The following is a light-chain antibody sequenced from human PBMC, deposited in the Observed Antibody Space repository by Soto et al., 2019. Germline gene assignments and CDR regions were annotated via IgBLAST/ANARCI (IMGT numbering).Light chain of an antibody. CDR1: SSDVGSYDL. Sequence: QSALTQPASVSGSPGQSITISCTGTSSDVGSYDLVSWYQQHPVKAPKLMIYEDSKRPSGVSNRFSGSKSGNTASLTISGLQAEDEAVYYCCSYAGSSTGVFGGGTKVTVL. J-gene: IGLJ3*02. CDR3: CSYAGSSTGV. CDR2: EDS. V-gene: IGLV2-23*01.